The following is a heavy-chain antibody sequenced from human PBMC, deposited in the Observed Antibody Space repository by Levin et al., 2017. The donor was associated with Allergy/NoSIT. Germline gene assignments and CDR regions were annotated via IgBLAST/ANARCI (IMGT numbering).Heavy chain of an antibody. J-gene: IGHJ4*02. CDR2: IFHSGVA. D-gene: IGHD3-16*01. V-gene: IGHV4-59*01. CDR3: ARGERLGPDY. Sequence: KPSETLSLTCTVSGGSISPYYWSWIRQPPGMGLEWIAYIFHSGVANYNPSLKSRLTVSMDMSKSQFSLHLSSVTAADTAVYYCARGERLGPDYWGQGTLVTVSS. CDR1: GGSISPYY.